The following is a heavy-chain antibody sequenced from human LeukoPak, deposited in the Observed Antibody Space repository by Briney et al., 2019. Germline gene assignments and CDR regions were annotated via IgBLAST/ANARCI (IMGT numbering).Heavy chain of an antibody. CDR3: ARVLLYYDILTGMESYGMDV. J-gene: IGHJ6*02. D-gene: IGHD3-9*01. V-gene: IGHV1-2*02. Sequence: GASVKVSCTVSGYTLTELSMHWVRQAPGQGLEWMGWINPNSGGTNYAQKFQGRVTMTRDTSISTAYMELSRLRSDDTAVYYCARVLLYYDILTGMESYGMDVWGQGTTVTVSS. CDR1: GYTLTELS. CDR2: INPNSGGT.